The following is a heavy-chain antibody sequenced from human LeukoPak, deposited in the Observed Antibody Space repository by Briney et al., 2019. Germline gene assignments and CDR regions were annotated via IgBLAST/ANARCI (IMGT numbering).Heavy chain of an antibody. D-gene: IGHD4-17*01. Sequence: GGSLRLSCAASGLTFSVYWMTWVRQAPGKGLEWVANINQDGTEKYYVDSVKGRFTISRDNAKNSLYLQMNSLRAGDTADYYCARDGTVTYWGQGTLVTASS. CDR1: GLTFSVYW. CDR3: ARDGTVTY. CDR2: INQDGTEK. V-gene: IGHV3-7*05. J-gene: IGHJ4*02.